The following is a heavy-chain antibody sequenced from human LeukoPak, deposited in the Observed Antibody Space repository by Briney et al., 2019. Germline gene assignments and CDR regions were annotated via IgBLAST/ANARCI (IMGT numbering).Heavy chain of an antibody. Sequence: PGGSLRLSCAASGFTFSSYAMSWVRQAPGKGLEWVSATSGSGGSTYYADSVKGRFTISRDNSKNTLYLQMNSLRAEDTAVYYCATPGGYCSGGRCYLINRFDYWGQGTPVTVSS. CDR1: GFTFSSYA. CDR3: ATPGGYCSGGRCYLINRFDY. J-gene: IGHJ4*02. D-gene: IGHD2-15*01. V-gene: IGHV3-23*01. CDR2: TSGSGGST.